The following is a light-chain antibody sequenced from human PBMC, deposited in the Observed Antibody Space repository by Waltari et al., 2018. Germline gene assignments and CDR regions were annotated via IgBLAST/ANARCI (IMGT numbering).Light chain of an antibody. V-gene: IGLV1-40*01. J-gene: IGLJ2*01. CDR3: QSYDRSLSVSI. CDR1: SSNIEASYG. CDR2: GDT. Sequence: HSVLTQPPSGYGAPRAGGTISCTESSSNIEASYGIHWFQTLPGTAPKLPIFGDTNRPSGVPDRFAGSKSGTSASLAITGLQAEDEADYYCQSYDRSLSVSIFGGGTKLIVL.